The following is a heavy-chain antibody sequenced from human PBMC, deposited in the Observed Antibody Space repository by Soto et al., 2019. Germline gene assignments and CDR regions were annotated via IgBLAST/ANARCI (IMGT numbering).Heavy chain of an antibody. D-gene: IGHD6-13*01. Sequence: EVQLVESGGGLIQPGGSLRLSCAASGFTVSSNYMSWVRQAPGKGLEWAAVIYSGGSSYYADSVKGRCTFSRDNDKNTLYLQMNSLGAEDTAVYYCAFASSSHDYWGQGTLVTVSS. CDR2: IYSGGSS. V-gene: IGHV3-53*01. J-gene: IGHJ4*02. CDR3: AFASSSHDY. CDR1: GFTVSSNY.